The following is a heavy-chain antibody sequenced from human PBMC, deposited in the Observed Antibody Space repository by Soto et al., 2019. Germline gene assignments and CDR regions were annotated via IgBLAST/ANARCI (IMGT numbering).Heavy chain of an antibody. CDR1: GYSFTSYW. Sequence: PGESLKISCKGSGYSFTSYWIGWVRQMPGKGLEWMGIIYPGDSDTRYSPSFQGQVTISADKSISTAYLQWSSLKASDTAMYYCARHRIESTMIGNSSYSGMYVWGQGTTVTVSS. CDR3: ARHRIESTMIGNSSYSGMYV. D-gene: IGHD3-22*01. J-gene: IGHJ6*02. CDR2: IYPGDSDT. V-gene: IGHV5-51*01.